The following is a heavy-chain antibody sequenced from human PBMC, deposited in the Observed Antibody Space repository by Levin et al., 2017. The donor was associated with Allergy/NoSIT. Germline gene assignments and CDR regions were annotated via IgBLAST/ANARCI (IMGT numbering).Heavy chain of an antibody. CDR2: ISGYNGNT. J-gene: IGHJ5*02. CDR1: GYAFGTYG. CDR3: ARGVTVFGEVISYGDL. Sequence: ASVKVSCKASGYAFGTYGISWVRQAPGQGLEWMGWISGYNGNTNYEQKFQGRVIMTTDTSTSTAYMELRSLRSDDTAVYYCARGVTVFGEVISYGDLWGQGTLVTVSS. V-gene: IGHV1-18*01. D-gene: IGHD3-3*01.